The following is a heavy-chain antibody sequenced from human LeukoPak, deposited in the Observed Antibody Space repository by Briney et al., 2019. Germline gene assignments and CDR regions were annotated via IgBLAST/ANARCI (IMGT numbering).Heavy chain of an antibody. J-gene: IGHJ5*02. V-gene: IGHV1-8*01. D-gene: IGHD2-15*01. CDR1: GYTFTSYD. CDR2: MNPNSGNT. Sequence: WASVKVSCKAPGYTFTSYDINWVRQVTGQGLEWMGWMNPNSGNTGYAQKFQGRVTMTRNTSISTAYMELSSLRSEDTAVYYCARGYCSGGSCYFRRYNWFDPWGQGTLVTVSS. CDR3: ARGYCSGGSCYFRRYNWFDP.